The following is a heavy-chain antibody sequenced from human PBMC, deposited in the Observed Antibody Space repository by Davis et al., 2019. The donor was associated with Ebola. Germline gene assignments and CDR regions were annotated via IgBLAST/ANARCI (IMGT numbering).Heavy chain of an antibody. CDR2: CYDGSNK. Sequence: CYDGSNKDCADSVKGRFTISRDNSKNTVDLQMNSLRAEDTAVYYCARLDEDDYLTGPDYWGQGTLVTVSS. CDR3: ARLDEDDYLTGPDY. D-gene: IGHD3-9*01. J-gene: IGHJ4*02. V-gene: IGHV3-30-3*01.